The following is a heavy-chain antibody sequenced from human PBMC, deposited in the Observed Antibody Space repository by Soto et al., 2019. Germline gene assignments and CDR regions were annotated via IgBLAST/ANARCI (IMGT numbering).Heavy chain of an antibody. J-gene: IGHJ4*02. V-gene: IGHV1-69*06. CDR3: ARAIKRWEVHYYFDY. Sequence: QVVLLQSGAEVKEPGSSVRVSCKVSGSTFNNFAFSWVRQAPGHGPEWMGGIVVISNTADYSQRFRDRVTITADTSTNTLSMDLRSLTFEDTAVYYCARAIKRWEVHYYFDYWGQGTLVTVSS. CDR1: GSTFNNFA. D-gene: IGHD1-26*01. CDR2: IVVISNTA.